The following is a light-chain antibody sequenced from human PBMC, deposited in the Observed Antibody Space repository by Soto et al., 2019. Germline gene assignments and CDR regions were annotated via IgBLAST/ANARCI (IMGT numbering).Light chain of an antibody. J-gene: IGLJ1*01. V-gene: IGLV2-14*01. CDR2: DVR. CDR1: SRDVGGYNY. Sequence: SVLTQPASVSGSPGPSLTISCTGTSRDVGGYNYFSWYQQHPAKDPKLMIYDVRNRPSGVSNRFSGSKSVNTASLTISWLQAEYEADYYSSSNTTISIYVFVTRTKVT. CDR3: SSNTTISIYV.